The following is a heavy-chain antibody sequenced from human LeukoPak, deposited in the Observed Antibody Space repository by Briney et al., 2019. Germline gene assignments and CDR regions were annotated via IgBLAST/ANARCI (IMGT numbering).Heavy chain of an antibody. Sequence: SETLSLTCTVSGGSISSYYWSWIRQPPGKGLEWIGYIYYSGSTNYNPSLKSRVTMSVDTSKNQFSLKLSSVTAADTAVYYCARVESYSSSWYVFDIWGQGTLVTVSS. V-gene: IGHV4-59*01. CDR2: IYYSGST. D-gene: IGHD6-13*01. CDR3: ARVESYSSSWYVFDI. CDR1: GGSISSYY. J-gene: IGHJ4*02.